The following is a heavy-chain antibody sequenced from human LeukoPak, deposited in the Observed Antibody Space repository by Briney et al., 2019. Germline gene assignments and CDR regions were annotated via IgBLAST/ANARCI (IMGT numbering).Heavy chain of an antibody. D-gene: IGHD3-22*01. V-gene: IGHV1-2*02. CDR2: INPNSGGT. Sequence: GASVKVSCKASGYTFTGYYMHWVRQAPGQGLEWMGWINPNSGGTNYAQKFQGRVTMTRDTSISTAYMELSRLRSDDTAVYYCARDFRPPLMIVVVIRGYAFDIWGQGTMVTVSS. CDR3: ARDFRPPLMIVVVIRGYAFDI. J-gene: IGHJ3*02. CDR1: GYTFTGYY.